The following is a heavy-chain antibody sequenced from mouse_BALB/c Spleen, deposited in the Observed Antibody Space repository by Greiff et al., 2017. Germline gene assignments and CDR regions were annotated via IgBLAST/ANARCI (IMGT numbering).Heavy chain of an antibody. CDR2: INPGSGGT. J-gene: IGHJ4*01. CDR1: GYAFTNYL. CDR3: ARYYYDYDDEDYYAMDY. D-gene: IGHD2-4*01. Sequence: VQLQESGAELVRPGTSVKVSCKASGYAFTNYLIEWVKQRPGQGLEWIGVINPGSGGTNYNEKFKGKATLTADKSSSTAYMQLSSLTSDDSAVYFCARYYYDYDDEDYYAMDYWGQGTSVTVSS. V-gene: IGHV1-54*01.